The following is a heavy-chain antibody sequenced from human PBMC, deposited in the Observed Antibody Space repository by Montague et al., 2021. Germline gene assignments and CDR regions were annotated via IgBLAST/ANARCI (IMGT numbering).Heavy chain of an antibody. V-gene: IGHV4-59*08. CDR1: GGSISRFY. J-gene: IGHJ4*02. CDR2: IYDSGTT. Sequence: SETLSLTCTVTGGSISRFYWSWIWQSPEQGLEWIGYIYDSGTTNYNPSLTSRVTISADTSMNQISPNLRSVTAADAAVYFCARRLGIRAPFDYWGQGTLVTVSS. CDR3: ARRLGIRAPFDY. D-gene: IGHD7-27*01.